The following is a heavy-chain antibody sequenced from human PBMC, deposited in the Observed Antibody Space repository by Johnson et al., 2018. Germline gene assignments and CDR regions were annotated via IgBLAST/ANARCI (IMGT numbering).Heavy chain of an antibody. J-gene: IGHJ4*02. D-gene: IGHD3-16*01. Sequence: VQLVQSGGGLVKPGGSLRLSCAASRFNFIDSWMNWVRQAPGKGLEWVANINKDGSDEYYVDSVKGRFTISRDNTKNSVYLQMNSLRAEDTAVYYCAKDLGDLRLRFDYWGQGTLVTVSS. CDR2: INKDGSDE. CDR1: RFNFIDSW. CDR3: AKDLGDLRLRFDY. V-gene: IGHV3-7*03.